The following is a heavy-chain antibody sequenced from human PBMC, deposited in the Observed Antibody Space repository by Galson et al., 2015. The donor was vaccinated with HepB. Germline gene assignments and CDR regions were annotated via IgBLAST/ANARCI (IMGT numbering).Heavy chain of an antibody. D-gene: IGHD4-11*01. V-gene: IGHV1-18*04. CDR2: ISAYNGNT. Sequence: SVKVSCKASGYTFTSYGISWVRQAPGQGLEWMGWISAYNGNTNYAQKLQGRVTMTTDTSTSTAYMELRSLRSDDTAVYYCARDDYSNYYYYGMDVWGQGTTVTVSS. J-gene: IGHJ6*02. CDR1: GYTFTSYG. CDR3: ARDDYSNYYYYGMDV.